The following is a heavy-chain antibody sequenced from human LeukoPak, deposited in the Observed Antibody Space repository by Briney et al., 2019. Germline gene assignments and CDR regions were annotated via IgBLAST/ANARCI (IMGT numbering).Heavy chain of an antibody. CDR1: GFTFTKAW. V-gene: IGHV3-23*01. J-gene: IGHJ4*02. CDR3: AKRAVAGAYFDY. CDR2: ISGSGGST. Sequence: GGSLRLSCAASGFTFTKAWMTWVRQAPGKGLEWVSAISGSGGSTYYADSVKGRFTISRDNSKNTLYLQTNSLRAEDTAVYYCAKRAVAGAYFDYWGQGTLVTVSS. D-gene: IGHD6-19*01.